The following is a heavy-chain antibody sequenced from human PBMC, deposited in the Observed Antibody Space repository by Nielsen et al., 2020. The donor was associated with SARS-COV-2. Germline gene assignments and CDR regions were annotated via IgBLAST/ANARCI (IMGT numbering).Heavy chain of an antibody. Sequence: GESLKISCAASGFIFSIYGMHWVRQAPGKGLEWVALISYDGGEKYYADSVKGRFTISRDNSKNMLFLQMNSLRVEDTALYYCAKLLRRGYNGQDYPFYYYYGMDVWGQGARVTVSS. D-gene: IGHD5-12*01. CDR3: AKLLRRGYNGQDYPFYYYYGMDV. CDR2: ISYDGGEK. J-gene: IGHJ6*02. CDR1: GFIFSIYG. V-gene: IGHV3-30*18.